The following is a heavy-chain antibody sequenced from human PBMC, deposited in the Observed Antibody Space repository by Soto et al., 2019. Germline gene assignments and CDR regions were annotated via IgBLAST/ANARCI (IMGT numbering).Heavy chain of an antibody. V-gene: IGHV3-30*18. Sequence: QVQLVESGGGVVQPGRSLRLSCAASGFTFSRYGMHWVRQARGKEMERVAVISYDGSNKYYADSVKGRFTISRDNSKNTLYLQMNSLRAEDTAVYYCAKDKVSVVVTAPFDYWGQGTLVTVSS. CDR1: GFTFSRYG. D-gene: IGHD2-21*02. CDR2: ISYDGSNK. J-gene: IGHJ4*02. CDR3: AKDKVSVVVTAPFDY.